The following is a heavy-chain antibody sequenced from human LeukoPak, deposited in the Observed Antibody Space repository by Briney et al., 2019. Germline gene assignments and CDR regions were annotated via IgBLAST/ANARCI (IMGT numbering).Heavy chain of an antibody. CDR2: ISNDGSNK. CDR3: ARLGSSVVGIPFDY. CDR1: GFTFSSYA. V-gene: IGHV3-30-3*01. Sequence: GGSLRLSCAASGFTFSSYAMHWVRQAPGKGLEWVAVISNDGSNKYYADSVKGRFTISRDNSKNTLYLQMNSLRAEDTAVYYCARLGSSVVGIPFDYWGQGTLVTVSS. J-gene: IGHJ4*02. D-gene: IGHD3-22*01.